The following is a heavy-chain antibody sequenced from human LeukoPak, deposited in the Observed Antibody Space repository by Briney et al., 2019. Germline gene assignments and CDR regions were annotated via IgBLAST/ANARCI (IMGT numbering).Heavy chain of an antibody. Sequence: SETLSLTCTVSGGSISSYYWSWIRQPAGKGLEWIGRIYASGSTAYNPSLKSRITISVDTSKNQFSLMLTSLTAADTAVYYCATGGYDSTFDYWGQGTLVTVSS. CDR1: GGSISSYY. CDR3: ATGGYDSTFDY. CDR2: IYASGST. V-gene: IGHV4-4*07. D-gene: IGHD3-22*01. J-gene: IGHJ4*02.